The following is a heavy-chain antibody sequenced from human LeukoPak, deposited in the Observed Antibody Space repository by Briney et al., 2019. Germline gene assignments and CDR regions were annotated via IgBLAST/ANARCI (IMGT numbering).Heavy chain of an antibody. J-gene: IGHJ4*02. V-gene: IGHV5-10-1*01. D-gene: IGHD2/OR15-2a*01. CDR1: GYRFNSYW. CDR3: ARLNGPLYDGGMAY. CDR2: IDPSDSYT. Sequence: GESLKISCKGSGYRFNSYWIAWVRQLPGKGLEWMVMIDPSDSYTKYSPSFQGHVTFSADKSIATACMQWSSLKASDTAIYYCARLNGPLYDGGMAYCGQGTLVTVSS.